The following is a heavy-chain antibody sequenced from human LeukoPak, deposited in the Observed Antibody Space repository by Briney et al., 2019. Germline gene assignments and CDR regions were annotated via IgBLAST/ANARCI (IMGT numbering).Heavy chain of an antibody. CDR3: TSAPTTPYYYYYYMDV. V-gene: IGHV3-15*01. D-gene: IGHD1/OR15-1a*01. Sequence: GGSLRLSCVASGFTFSNAWMSWVRQAPGKGLEWVGRIKRKTEGGTTDYAAPVKGRFTISRDDSKNTLYLQMNSRKTEDTAVYYCTSAPTTPYYYYYYMDVWGKGTTVTVSS. J-gene: IGHJ6*03. CDR2: IKRKTEGGTT. CDR1: GFTFSNAW.